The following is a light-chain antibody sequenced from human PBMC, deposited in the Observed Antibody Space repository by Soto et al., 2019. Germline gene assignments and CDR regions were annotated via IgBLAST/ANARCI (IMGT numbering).Light chain of an antibody. V-gene: IGKV3-20*01. J-gene: IGKJ2*01. CDR2: GAS. CDR1: QSVSSSY. Sequence: EIVLTQSPGTLSLSPGERATLSCRARQSVSSSYLAWYQQKPGQAPRLLIYGASSRATGIPDRFSGSGSGTDFTLTISRLEPEDFAVYYCQHYASSPVYTFGQGTKLEIK. CDR3: QHYASSPVYT.